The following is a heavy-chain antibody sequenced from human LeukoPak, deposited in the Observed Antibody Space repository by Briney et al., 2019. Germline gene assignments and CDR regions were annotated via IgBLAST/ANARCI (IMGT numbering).Heavy chain of an antibody. CDR1: GYTFTSYD. Sequence: ASVKVSCKASGYTFTSYDINWVRHATGQGLEWMGWMNPNSGNTGYAQKFQGRVTITRNTSISTAYMELSRLRSEDTAVYYCARGAAGWNYHYYYYMDVWGKGTTVTVSS. CDR2: MNPNSGNT. J-gene: IGHJ6*03. D-gene: IGHD1-7*01. V-gene: IGHV1-8*03. CDR3: ARGAAGWNYHYYYYMDV.